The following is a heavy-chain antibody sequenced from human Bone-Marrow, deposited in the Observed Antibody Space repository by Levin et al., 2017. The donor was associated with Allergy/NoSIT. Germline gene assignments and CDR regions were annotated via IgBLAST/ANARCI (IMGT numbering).Heavy chain of an antibody. CDR3: ARDRSYDFWSGHPDAFDI. D-gene: IGHD3-3*01. Sequence: SCAASGFTFSSYGMHWVRQAPGKGLEWVAVIWYDGSNKYYADSVKGRFTISRDNSKNTLYLQMNSLRAEDTAVYYCARDRSYDFWSGHPDAFDIWGQGTMVTVSS. CDR2: IWYDGSNK. J-gene: IGHJ3*02. V-gene: IGHV3-33*01. CDR1: GFTFSSYG.